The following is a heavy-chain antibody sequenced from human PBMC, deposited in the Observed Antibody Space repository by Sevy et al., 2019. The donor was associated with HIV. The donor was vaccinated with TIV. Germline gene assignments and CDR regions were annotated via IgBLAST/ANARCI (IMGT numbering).Heavy chain of an antibody. CDR1: EFTVTNNY. V-gene: IGHV3-66*01. Sequence: GGSLRLSCAASEFTVTNNYMSWVRQAPGNGLEWVSTIYSGGGTFYADSVKGRFTISRDNSKNTLYLQMNSLRAEDTAVYYCARDRYYDASGYYYYYYGMDIWGQGTAVTVSS. CDR3: ARDRYYDASGYYYYYYGMDI. D-gene: IGHD3-22*01. CDR2: IYSGGGT. J-gene: IGHJ6*02.